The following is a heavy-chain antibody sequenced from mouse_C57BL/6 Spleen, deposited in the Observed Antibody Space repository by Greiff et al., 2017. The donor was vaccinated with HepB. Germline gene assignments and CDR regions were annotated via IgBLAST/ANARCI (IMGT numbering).Heavy chain of an antibody. V-gene: IGHV5-4*01. CDR2: ISDGGSYT. Sequence: EVKLMESGGGLVKPGGSLKLSCAASGFTFSSYAMSWVRQTPEKRLEWVATISDGGSYTYYPDNVKGRFTISRDNAKNNLYLQMSHLKSEDTAMYYCAREDGYEDYWGQGTTLTVSS. CDR1: GFTFSSYA. D-gene: IGHD2-2*01. CDR3: AREDGYEDY. J-gene: IGHJ2*01.